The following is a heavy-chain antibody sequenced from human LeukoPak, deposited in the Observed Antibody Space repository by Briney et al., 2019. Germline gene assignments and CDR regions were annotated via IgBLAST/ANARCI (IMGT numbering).Heavy chain of an antibody. Sequence: PGGSLRLSCAASGFTFSSYAMSWVRQAPGKGLEWVSAISGSGGSTYYADSVKGRFTISRDNSKNTLYLQMNSLRAEDTAVYYCAKGEYSSGWYTGEYYFDYWGQGTLVTVSS. CDR3: AKGEYSSGWYTGEYYFDY. CDR1: GFTFSSYA. CDR2: ISGSGGST. D-gene: IGHD6-19*01. V-gene: IGHV3-23*01. J-gene: IGHJ4*02.